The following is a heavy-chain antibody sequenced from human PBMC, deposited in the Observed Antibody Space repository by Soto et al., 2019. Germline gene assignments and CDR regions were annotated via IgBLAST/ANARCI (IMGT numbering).Heavy chain of an antibody. CDR2: IFHDGQTV. CDR1: GFTFSDYY. J-gene: IGHJ4*02. D-gene: IGHD3-10*01. CDR3: ATALNRGGYCEGFDH. V-gene: IGHV3-11*01. Sequence: QLQLVESGGGLVKPGGSLRLSCEGSGFTFSDYYLGWIRQAPGKGLEWISYIFHDGQTVYYADSVRGRFTTSRDNATNLLYLQMCSLRAEDTAIYYCATALNRGGYCEGFDHWGQRTLVTVSS.